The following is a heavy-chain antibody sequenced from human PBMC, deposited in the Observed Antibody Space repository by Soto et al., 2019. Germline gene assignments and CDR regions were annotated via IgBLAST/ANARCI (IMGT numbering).Heavy chain of an antibody. V-gene: IGHV3-9*01. J-gene: IGHJ6*02. CDR1: GFTFNDFA. CDR2: IPWNSGTL. CDR3: ARHRGYHYYGMDV. Sequence: GGSLRLSCVASGFTFNDFAMHWVRQAPGKGLEWVSGIPWNSGTLDYADSVRGRFSISRDSAKNSLYLQMNSLRVEDTALYYCARHRGYHYYGMDVWGQGTTVTVSS.